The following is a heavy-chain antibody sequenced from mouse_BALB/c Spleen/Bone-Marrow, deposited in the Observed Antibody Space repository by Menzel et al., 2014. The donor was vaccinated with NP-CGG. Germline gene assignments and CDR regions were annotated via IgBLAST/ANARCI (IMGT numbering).Heavy chain of an antibody. D-gene: IGHD2-1*01. J-gene: IGHJ3*01. V-gene: IGHV1-61*01. Sequence: QVQLQQPGTEVVRPGASVKLSCKASGYSFTTYWMNWVKQRPGQGLEWIGMIHPSDSETRLNQKFKDKATLTVDKSSSTAYMQLNSPTSEDSAVYYCAREKVYYGISWFAYWGQGTLVTASA. CDR3: AREKVYYGISWFAY. CDR2: IHPSDSET. CDR1: GYSFTTYW.